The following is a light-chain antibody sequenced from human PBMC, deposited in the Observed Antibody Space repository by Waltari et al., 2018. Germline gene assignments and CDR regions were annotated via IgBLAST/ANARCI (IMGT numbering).Light chain of an antibody. Sequence: QSALTQPASVSGSPGQSITISCTGTSSDVGFYNYVSWYQQHPGKAPKLILYDVFERPYGVSNRFSGSKSGNTASLTISGLQAEDEADYYCNSYAGSSSWVFGGGTKLTVL. J-gene: IGLJ3*02. CDR1: SSDVGFYNY. V-gene: IGLV2-14*01. CDR2: DVF. CDR3: NSYAGSSSWV.